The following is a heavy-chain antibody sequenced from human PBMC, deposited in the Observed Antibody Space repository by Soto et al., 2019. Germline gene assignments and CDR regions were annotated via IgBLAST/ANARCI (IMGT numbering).Heavy chain of an antibody. CDR1: GGSISSYY. J-gene: IGHJ4*02. Sequence: SETLSLTCTVSGGSISSYYWSWIRQPPGKGLEWIGYVHYTGSTHYNPSLKSRVTISVDTSKNPFSLNLSSVTAADTAVYYCARDYGDCFDFWGQGTLVTVSS. V-gene: IGHV4-59*01. CDR3: ARDYGDCFDF. D-gene: IGHD4-17*01. CDR2: VHYTGST.